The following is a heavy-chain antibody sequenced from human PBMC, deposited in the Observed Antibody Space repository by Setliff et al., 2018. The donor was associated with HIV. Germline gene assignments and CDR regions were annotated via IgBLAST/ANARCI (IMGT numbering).Heavy chain of an antibody. D-gene: IGHD3-22*01. V-gene: IGHV3-30*01. CDR3: ARETMYDSRGYLSHYFDY. J-gene: IGHJ4*02. Sequence: QPGGSLRLSCAASGFTFSSYAMHWVRQAPGKGLEWVAVISYDGSNKYYADSVEGRFTISRDNSKNTLYLQMNSLRVEDTAVYYCARETMYDSRGYLSHYFDYWGQGTPVTSPQ. CDR1: GFTFSSYA. CDR2: ISYDGSNK.